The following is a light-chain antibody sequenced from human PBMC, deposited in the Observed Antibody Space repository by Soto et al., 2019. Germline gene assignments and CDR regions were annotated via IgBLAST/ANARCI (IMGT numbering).Light chain of an antibody. J-gene: IGKJ5*01. CDR3: QQYHNWPIT. Sequence: EIVLTQSPRTLSLSPGEIARLSFSASQSVSSSYLAWYQQKPGQAPRLLIYDASTRATGISARFSGSGSGTEFTLTISSLQSEDFAVYYCQQYHNWPITCGQGTRREIK. V-gene: IGKV3-15*01. CDR1: QSVSSSY. CDR2: DAS.